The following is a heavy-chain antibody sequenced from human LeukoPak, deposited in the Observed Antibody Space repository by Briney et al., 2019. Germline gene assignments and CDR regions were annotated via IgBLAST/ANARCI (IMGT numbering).Heavy chain of an antibody. V-gene: IGHV4-34*01. Sequence: TSETLSLTCAVYGGSFSGYYWSWIRQPPGKGLEWIGEINHSGSTNYNPSLKSRVTISVDTSKNQFSLKLSSVTAADTAVYYCARGPAANVPYYYYGMDVWGQGTTVTVSS. CDR2: INHSGST. CDR1: GGSFSGYY. D-gene: IGHD2-2*01. J-gene: IGHJ6*02. CDR3: ARGPAANVPYYYYGMDV.